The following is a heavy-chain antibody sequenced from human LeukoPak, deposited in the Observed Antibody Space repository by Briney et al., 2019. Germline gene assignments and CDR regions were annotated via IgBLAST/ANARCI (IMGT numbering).Heavy chain of an antibody. J-gene: IGHJ6*02. CDR1: GHSFTSYW. V-gene: IGHV5-10-1*01. CDR3: ARRGYYYYGMDV. Sequence: GESLRISRNDSGHSFTSYWISWVRQMPGKGLEWMGRIDPSDSYTNYSPSFQGHVTISVDKSISTAYLQWSSLKASDSAMYYCARRGYYYYGMDVWGQGTTVTVSS. CDR2: IDPSDSYT. D-gene: IGHD3-10*01.